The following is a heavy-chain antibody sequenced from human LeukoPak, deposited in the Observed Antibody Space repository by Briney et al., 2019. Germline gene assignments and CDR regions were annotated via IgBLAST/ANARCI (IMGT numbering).Heavy chain of an antibody. J-gene: IGHJ4*02. CDR1: GYTFASYD. CDR3: ARVPSLGYCSGGSCYRFDH. D-gene: IGHD2-15*01. Sequence: ASVTVSCKASGYTFASYDINWVRQAPGQGLEWMGWMNPDSTNTGYAQKFQGRVTMTRDTSMSTAYMELSSLTSEDTAVYYCARVPSLGYCSGGSCYRFDHWGQGTLVAVSP. V-gene: IGHV1-8*01. CDR2: MNPDSTNT.